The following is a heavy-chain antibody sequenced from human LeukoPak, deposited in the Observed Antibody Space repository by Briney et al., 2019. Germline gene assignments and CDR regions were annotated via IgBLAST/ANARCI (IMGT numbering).Heavy chain of an antibody. CDR3: ARRNEFDI. CDR2: IYSSETT. J-gene: IGHJ3*02. V-gene: IGHV4-4*08. Sequence: SETLSLTCTVSGGSITGYHWNWSRQPPGKGLEWIGYIYSSETTVYRPSLKSRVTISADTSKNQFSLKLASVTAADTAIYYCARRNEFDIWGQGTMVTVSS. CDR1: GGSITGYH.